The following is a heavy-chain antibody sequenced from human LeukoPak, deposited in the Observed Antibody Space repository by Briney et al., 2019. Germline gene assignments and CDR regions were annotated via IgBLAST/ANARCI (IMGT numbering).Heavy chain of an antibody. V-gene: IGHV1-8*01. CDR2: MNPNSGNT. CDR3: ARARLRDATYHFDY. J-gene: IGHJ4*02. Sequence: VASVKVSCKASGYTFTSYDINWVRQATGQGLEWMGWMNPNSGNTGYAQKFQGRVTITRNTSISTAYMELSSLRSEDTAVYYCARARLRDATYHFDYWGQGTLVTVSS. D-gene: IGHD5-24*01. CDR1: GYTFTSYD.